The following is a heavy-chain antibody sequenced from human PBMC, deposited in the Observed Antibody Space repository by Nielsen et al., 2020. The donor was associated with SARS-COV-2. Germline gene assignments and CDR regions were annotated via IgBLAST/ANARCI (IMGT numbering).Heavy chain of an antibody. J-gene: IGHJ5*02. V-gene: IGHV3-9*01. CDR1: GFTFDDYA. CDR2: ISWNSGSI. Sequence: SLKISCAASGFTFDDYAMHWVRQAPGKGLEWVSGISWNSGSIGYADSVKGRFTISRDNAKNSLYLQMNSLRAEDTAVYYCARDPYLWGQGTLVTVSS. CDR3: ARDPYL.